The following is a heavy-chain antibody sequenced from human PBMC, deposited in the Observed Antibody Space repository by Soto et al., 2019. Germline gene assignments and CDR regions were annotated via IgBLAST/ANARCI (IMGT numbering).Heavy chain of an antibody. CDR2: IYYSGST. Sequence: SETLSLTCTVSGGSISSSSYYWGWIRQPPGKGLEWIGSIYYSGSTYYNPSLKSRVTISVDTSKNQFSLKLSSVTAADTAVYYCARHETPYYDFWSGYHTAYYYYYMAVWGKGTTVTVSS. CDR1: GGSISSSSYY. CDR3: ARHETPYYDFWSGYHTAYYYYYMAV. V-gene: IGHV4-39*01. J-gene: IGHJ6*03. D-gene: IGHD3-3*01.